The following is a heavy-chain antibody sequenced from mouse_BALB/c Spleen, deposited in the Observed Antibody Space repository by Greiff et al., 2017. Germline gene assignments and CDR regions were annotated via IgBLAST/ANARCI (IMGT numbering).Heavy chain of an antibody. V-gene: IGHV2-9-2*01. CDR2: IWTGGGT. CDR1: GFSLTSYD. Sequence: QVQLQQSGPGLVAPSQSLSITCTVSGFSLTSYDISWIRQPPGKGLEWLGVIWTGGGTNYNSAFMSRLSISKDNSKSQVFLKMNSLQTDDTAIYYCVRDHSYYYAMDYWGQGTSVTVSS. CDR3: VRDHSYYYAMDY. J-gene: IGHJ4*01.